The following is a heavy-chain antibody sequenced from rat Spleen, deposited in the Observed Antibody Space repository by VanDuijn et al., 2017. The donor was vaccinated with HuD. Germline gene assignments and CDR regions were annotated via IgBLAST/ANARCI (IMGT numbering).Heavy chain of an antibody. Sequence: QVQLKESGPGLVQPSQTLSLTCTVSGFSLTNYNVHWVRQPPGKGLEWMGRMRYNGDTSYNSALKSRLSISRDTSKSQVFLKMNSLQTDDTVIYFCARSYGGYTSNWFPYWGQGTLVTVSS. J-gene: IGHJ3*01. D-gene: IGHD1-11*01. V-gene: IGHV2-63*01. CDR1: GFSLTNYN. CDR3: ARSYGGYTSNWFPY. CDR2: MRYNGDT.